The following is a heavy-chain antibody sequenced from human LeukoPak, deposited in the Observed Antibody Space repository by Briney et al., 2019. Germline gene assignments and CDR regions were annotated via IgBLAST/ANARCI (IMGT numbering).Heavy chain of an antibody. J-gene: IGHJ6*02. D-gene: IGHD2-15*01. CDR3: ARDCVGGGCYSGWGYFYGLDV. CDR2: ISSSGSTI. CDR1: GFTFSDYY. Sequence: PGGSLRLSCAASGFTFSDYYMSWIRQAPGKGLEWVSYISSSGSTIYYADSVEGRFTISRDNAKNSLYLQMNSLRAEDTAVYYCARDCVGGGCYSGWGYFYGLDVWGQGTTVTVSS. V-gene: IGHV3-11*04.